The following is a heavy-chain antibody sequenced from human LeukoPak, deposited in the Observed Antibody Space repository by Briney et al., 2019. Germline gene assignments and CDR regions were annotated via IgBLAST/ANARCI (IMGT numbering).Heavy chain of an antibody. D-gene: IGHD3-9*01. J-gene: IGHJ5*02. V-gene: IGHV4-30-4*01. CDR3: ARGKRGRYFDWSFDP. Sequence: SETLSLTCTVSGGSISSGDYYWSWLRQPPGTGLEWIGYIYYSGSTYYNPSLKSRVTISVDTSKNQFSLKLSSVTAADTAVYYCARGKRGRYFDWSFDPWGQGTLATVSS. CDR2: IYYSGST. CDR1: GGSISSGDYY.